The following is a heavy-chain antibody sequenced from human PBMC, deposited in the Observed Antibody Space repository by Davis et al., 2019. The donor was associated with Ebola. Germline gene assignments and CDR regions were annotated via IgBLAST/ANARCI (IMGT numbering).Heavy chain of an antibody. J-gene: IGHJ4*02. D-gene: IGHD1-26*01. CDR2: INSDGRTT. CDR3: AKDGVGAIRPFDY. Sequence: GESLKISCAASEFTFSSYWMHWVRQAPGKGLVWVSRINSDGRTTAYADSVKGRFTISRDNAKNTLYLQRNSLRAGDTAIYYCAKDGVGAIRPFDYWGQGTLVTVSS. V-gene: IGHV3-74*01. CDR1: EFTFSSYW.